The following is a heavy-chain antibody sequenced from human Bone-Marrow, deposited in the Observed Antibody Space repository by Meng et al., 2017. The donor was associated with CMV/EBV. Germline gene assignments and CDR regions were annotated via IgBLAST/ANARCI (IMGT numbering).Heavy chain of an antibody. CDR1: GFTFSSYW. CDR2: IKQDGSEK. J-gene: IGHJ6*02. CDR3: ARELSRLRHYHYGKDV. D-gene: IGHD5-12*01. Sequence: GESLKISCAASGFTFSSYWMSWVRQAPGKGLEWVANIKQDGSEKYYVDSVKGRFTISRDNAKNSLYLQMNSLRAEDTAVYYCARELSRLRHYHYGKDVWGQRTTVTVSS. V-gene: IGHV3-7*01.